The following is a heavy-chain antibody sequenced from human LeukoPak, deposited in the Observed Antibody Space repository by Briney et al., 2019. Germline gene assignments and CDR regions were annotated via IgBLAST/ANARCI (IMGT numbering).Heavy chain of an antibody. V-gene: IGHV3-74*01. D-gene: IGHD6-19*01. CDR2: IDSDGSST. CDR3: ARGGPYSSDPFDY. Sequence: GGSLTLYCAASALTFSSYCMHCVRHVPGKGLVWLSRIDSDGSSTSYADSVKGRFTISRDNAKNTLYLQMNSLRAEDTAVYYCARGGPYSSDPFDYWGQGTLVTVSS. CDR1: ALTFSSYC. J-gene: IGHJ4*02.